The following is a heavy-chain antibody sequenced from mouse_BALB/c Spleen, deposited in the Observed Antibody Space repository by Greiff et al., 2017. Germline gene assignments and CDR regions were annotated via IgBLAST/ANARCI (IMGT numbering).Heavy chain of an antibody. CDR3: ARDGDGYHYFDY. D-gene: IGHD2-3*01. CDR1: GFTFSDYY. CDR2: ISDGGSYT. J-gene: IGHJ2*01. Sequence: EVKVVESGGGLVKPGGSLKLSCAASGFTFSDYYMYWVRQTPEKRLEWVATISDGGSYTYYPDSGKGRFTISRDNAKNNLYLQMSSLKSEDTAMYYCARDGDGYHYFDYWGQGTTLTVSS. V-gene: IGHV5-4*02.